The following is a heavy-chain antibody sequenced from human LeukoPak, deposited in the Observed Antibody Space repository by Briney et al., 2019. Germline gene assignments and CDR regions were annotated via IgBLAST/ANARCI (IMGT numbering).Heavy chain of an antibody. CDR2: IYYSGST. V-gene: IGHV4-39*01. J-gene: IGHJ4*02. CDR3: ATAQYSSSWD. D-gene: IGHD6-13*01. CDR1: GGSISSSSYY. Sequence: SETLSLTCTVSGGSISSSSYYWGWIRQPPGKGLEWIGSIYYSGSTYYNPSLKSRVTISVDTSKNQSSLKLSSVTAADTAVYYCATAQYSSSWDWGQGTLVTVSS.